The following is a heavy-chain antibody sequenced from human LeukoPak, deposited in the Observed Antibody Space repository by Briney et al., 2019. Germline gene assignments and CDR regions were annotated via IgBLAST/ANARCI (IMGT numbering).Heavy chain of an antibody. CDR2: ISYDGSNK. J-gene: IGHJ4*02. CDR3: ARGSSTYIIVVVPAASDY. V-gene: IGHV3-30-3*01. CDR1: GFTFSSYA. Sequence: PGRSLRLSCAAFGFTFSSYAMHWVRQAPGKGLEWVAVISYDGSNKYYADSVKGRFTISRDNSKNTLYLQMNSLRAEDTAVYYCARGSSTYIIVVVPAASDYWGQGTLVTVSS. D-gene: IGHD2-2*01.